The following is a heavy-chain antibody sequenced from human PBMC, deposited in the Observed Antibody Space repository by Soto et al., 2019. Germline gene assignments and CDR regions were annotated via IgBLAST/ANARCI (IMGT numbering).Heavy chain of an antibody. Sequence: QVKLVESGGGVVQPGRSRRLSCVTSGFTFRSYGMHWVRQSPDKGLEWVAVIKSDGTTADYIESVKGRFFISRDNSKKTVYLQMNNLRPEDTGIYHCAKPRSSLEWPPFDPWGQGTLVTVSS. J-gene: IGHJ5*02. CDR2: IKSDGTTA. CDR3: AKPRSSLEWPPFDP. V-gene: IGHV3-30-3*02. CDR1: GFTFRSYG. D-gene: IGHD3-3*01.